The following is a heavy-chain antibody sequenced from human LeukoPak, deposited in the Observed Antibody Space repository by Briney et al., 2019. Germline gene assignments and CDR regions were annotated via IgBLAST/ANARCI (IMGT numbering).Heavy chain of an antibody. J-gene: IGHJ4*02. CDR1: GYTFISYG. CDR3: ARPNTEATGYYFDY. Sequence: ASVKVSCEASGYTFISYGVSWVRQAPGQGLEWMGWIDTYKGSTNYAENLQGTVTVTTDTSTSTVYMELRSLRSDDTAVYYCARPNTEATGYYFDYWGQGTLVTVPS. D-gene: IGHD1-1*01. CDR2: IDTYKGST. V-gene: IGHV1-18*01.